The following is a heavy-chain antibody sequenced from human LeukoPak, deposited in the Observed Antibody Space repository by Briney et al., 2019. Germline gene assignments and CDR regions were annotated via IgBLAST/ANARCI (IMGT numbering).Heavy chain of an antibody. J-gene: IGHJ6*03. CDR1: GFTFSDYY. Sequence: GGSLRLSCAASGFTFSDYYMSWIRQAPGKGLEWVSFISNSGYTIYYADSVKGRFTISRDNAKNSLFLQMNSLRAEDTAVYYCARDPPSSGSYVYYYMDVWGKGTTVTVSS. D-gene: IGHD1-26*01. V-gene: IGHV3-11*04. CDR3: ARDPPSSGSYVYYYMDV. CDR2: ISNSGYTI.